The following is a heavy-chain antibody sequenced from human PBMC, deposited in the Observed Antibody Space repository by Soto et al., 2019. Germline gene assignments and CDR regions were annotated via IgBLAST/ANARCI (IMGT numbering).Heavy chain of an antibody. V-gene: IGHV5-51*01. CDR3: ARCIAVAGPAKGSQHYYYYGMDV. Sequence: PGESLKISCKGSGYSFTSYWIGWVRQMPGKGLEWMGIIYPGDSDTRYSPSFQGQVTISADKSISTAYLQWSSLKASDTAMYYCARCIAVAGPAKGSQHYYYYGMDVWGQGTTVTVSS. D-gene: IGHD6-19*01. CDR1: GYSFTSYW. J-gene: IGHJ6*02. CDR2: IYPGDSDT.